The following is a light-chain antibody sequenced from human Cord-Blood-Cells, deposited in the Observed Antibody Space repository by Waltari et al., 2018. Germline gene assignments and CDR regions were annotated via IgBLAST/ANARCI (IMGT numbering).Light chain of an antibody. CDR1: QSVSSY. V-gene: IGKV3-11*01. Sequence: EIVVTQAPSTLSLSPGESATLSCRASQSVSSYLAWYHQKPVQAPRLLIYDASNRATGIPARFSGSGSGTDFTRTISSLEPEDLAVYCCQQRSIPVTFGGGTKVEIK. CDR2: DAS. CDR3: QQRSIPVT. J-gene: IGKJ4*01.